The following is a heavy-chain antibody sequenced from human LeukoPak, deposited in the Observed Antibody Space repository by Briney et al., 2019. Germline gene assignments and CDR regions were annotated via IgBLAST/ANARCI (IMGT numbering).Heavy chain of an antibody. CDR2: IYPDDSNT. Sequence: GESLKISCQGSGYNFPIYWIGWVRQMPGQGLGWMGIIYPDDSNTIYGPSFQGQVTISADKSINTAYLEWSSLKASDTAIYCCARQGAAGKYYYYYMDVWGKGPTVTVSS. D-gene: IGHD6-13*01. J-gene: IGHJ6*03. V-gene: IGHV5-51*01. CDR3: ARQGAAGKYYYYYMDV. CDR1: GYNFPIYW.